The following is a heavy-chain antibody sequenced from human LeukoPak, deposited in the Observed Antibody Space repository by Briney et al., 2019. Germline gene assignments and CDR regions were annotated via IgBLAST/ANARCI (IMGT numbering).Heavy chain of an antibody. CDR3: ARTQRGYSYGRVGF. CDR1: GYSFTNYW. D-gene: IGHD5-18*01. CDR2: IYPGDSDI. J-gene: IGHJ4*02. Sequence: GESLKISCKGSGYSFTNYWIGWVRQMSGKGLEWMGIIYPGDSDISYSPSFQGQVTISADKSISTAYLQWSSLKASDSAMYYCARTQRGYSYGRVGFWGQGTLVIVSS. V-gene: IGHV5-51*01.